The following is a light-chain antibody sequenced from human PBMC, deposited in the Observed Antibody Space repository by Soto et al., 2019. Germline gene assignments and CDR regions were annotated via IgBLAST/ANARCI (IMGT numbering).Light chain of an antibody. CDR2: DAS. V-gene: IGKV3-11*01. CDR3: QQRSNWIT. CDR1: QSVSTY. J-gene: IGKJ5*01. Sequence: EIVLTQSPATLSLSPGERATLSCRASQSVSTYLGWYQQKLGQAPRLLIYDASNRATGIPARFSGSGSGTDFTLTISSLEPEDFAVYYCQQRSNWITFGQGTRLEIK.